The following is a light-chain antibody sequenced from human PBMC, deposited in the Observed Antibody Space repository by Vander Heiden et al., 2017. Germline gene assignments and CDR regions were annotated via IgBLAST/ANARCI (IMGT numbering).Light chain of an antibody. Sequence: VMTQSPATLSVSPGERATLSCRASQSISTYLAWYQQKPGQAPRLLIHGASNRATGIPTRFSGSGSGTEFTLTISSLQSGDFAVYYCQQYYYGLTFGGGTKVEIK. CDR3: QQYYYGLT. V-gene: IGKV3-15*01. CDR2: GAS. CDR1: QSISTY. J-gene: IGKJ4*01.